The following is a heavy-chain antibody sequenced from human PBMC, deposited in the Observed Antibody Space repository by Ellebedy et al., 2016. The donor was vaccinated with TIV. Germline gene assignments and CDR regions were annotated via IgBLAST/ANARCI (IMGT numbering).Heavy chain of an antibody. J-gene: IGHJ5*02. CDR2: ITSLTGIT. CDR1: GYIFTNSS. V-gene: IGHV1-3*01. CDR3: ARDLESPAGMEGFDP. D-gene: IGHD2-8*01. Sequence: AASVKVSCQASGYIFTNSSIHWVRQAPGQRLEWMGWITSLTGITKFTQKFQDRVTITMDTSASTAYMELSSLRSEDTAVYYCARDLESPAGMEGFDPWGQGTMGNVSS.